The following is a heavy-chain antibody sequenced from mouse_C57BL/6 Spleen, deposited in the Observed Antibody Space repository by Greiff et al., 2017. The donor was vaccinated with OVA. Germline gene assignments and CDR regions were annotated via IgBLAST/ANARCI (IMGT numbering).Heavy chain of an antibody. CDR2: IHPNSGST. CDR3: ARKNRTTLYYYAMDY. CDR1: GYTFTSYW. J-gene: IGHJ4*01. D-gene: IGHD1-3*01. Sequence: QVQLQQPGAELVKPGASVKLSCKASGYTFTSYWMHWVKQRPGQGLEWIGMIHPNSGSTNYNEKFKSKATLTVDKSSSTAYMQLSSLTSEDSAVYYCARKNRTTLYYYAMDYWGQGTSVTVSS. V-gene: IGHV1-64*01.